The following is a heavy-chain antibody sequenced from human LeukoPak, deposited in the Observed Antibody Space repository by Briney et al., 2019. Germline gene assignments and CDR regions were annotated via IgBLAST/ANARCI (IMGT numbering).Heavy chain of an antibody. CDR2: IKSKTDGGTT. V-gene: IGHV3-15*01. J-gene: IGHJ4*02. CDR1: GVTFSNAW. Sequence: VGSLRLSCAASGVTFSNAWMSWVRHAPGKGVEWVCRIKSKTDGGTTDYAAPAKCRFTISRDDSKNTLYLKMNSLKTEGTAVYYCTTFKAGGDYWGQGTLVTVSS. CDR3: TTFKAGGDY. D-gene: IGHD3-10*01.